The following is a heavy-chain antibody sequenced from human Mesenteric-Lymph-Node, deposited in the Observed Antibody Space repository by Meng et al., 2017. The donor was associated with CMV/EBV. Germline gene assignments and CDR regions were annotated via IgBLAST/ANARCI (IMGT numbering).Heavy chain of an antibody. V-gene: IGHV1-18*01. Sequence: ASVKVSCKASGYPFTTYTISWVRQAPGQGLEWMGWISAYIGNRKYAENLQGRVTMTTDTSTSTVYMELRSLRSDDTAVYYCARVRAGATDSDYWGQGTLVTVSS. CDR2: ISAYIGNR. CDR3: ARVRAGATDSDY. J-gene: IGHJ4*02. D-gene: IGHD1-26*01. CDR1: GYPFTTYT.